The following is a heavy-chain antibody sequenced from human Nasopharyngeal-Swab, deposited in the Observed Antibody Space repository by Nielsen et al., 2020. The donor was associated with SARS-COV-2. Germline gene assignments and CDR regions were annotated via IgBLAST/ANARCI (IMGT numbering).Heavy chain of an antibody. CDR2: ISSSSSYI. V-gene: IGHV3-21*04. Sequence: GESLKISCAASGFTFSSYSMNWVRQAPGKGLEWVSSISSSSSYIYYADSVKGRFTISRDNSKNSLYLQMNSLRTEDTALYYCAKDLGGYYYYGMDVWGQGTTVTVSS. CDR1: GFTFSSYS. J-gene: IGHJ6*02. CDR3: AKDLGGYYYYGMDV.